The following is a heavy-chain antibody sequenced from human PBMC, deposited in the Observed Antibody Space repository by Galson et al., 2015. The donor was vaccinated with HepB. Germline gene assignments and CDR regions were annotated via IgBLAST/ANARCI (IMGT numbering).Heavy chain of an antibody. CDR2: IYYSGST. CDR1: GGSISSSSYY. Sequence: SETLSLTCTVSGGSISSSSYYWGWIRQPPGKGLEWIGSIYYSGSTYYNPSLKSRVTISVDTSKNQFSLKLSSVTAADTAVYYCARIAGIAVAGIDYWGQGTLVTVSS. J-gene: IGHJ4*02. CDR3: ARIAGIAVAGIDY. V-gene: IGHV4-39*01. D-gene: IGHD6-19*01.